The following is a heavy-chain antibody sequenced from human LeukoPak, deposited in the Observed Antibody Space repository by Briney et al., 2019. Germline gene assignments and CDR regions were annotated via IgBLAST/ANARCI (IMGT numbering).Heavy chain of an antibody. V-gene: IGHV4-34*01. D-gene: IGHD3-16*01. CDR1: GGSFSGYY. Sequence: SETLSLTCAVYGGSFSGYYWSWIRQPPGKGLEWIGEINHSGSTNYNPSLKSRVTISVDTSKNQFSLKLSSVTAADTAVYYCARAGWGTYYYGMDVWGQGTTVTVSS. CDR3: ARAGWGTYYYGMDV. J-gene: IGHJ6*02. CDR2: INHSGST.